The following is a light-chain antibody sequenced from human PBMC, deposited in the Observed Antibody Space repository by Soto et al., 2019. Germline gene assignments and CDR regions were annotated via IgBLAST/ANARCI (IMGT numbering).Light chain of an antibody. CDR2: KTD. Sequence: QSVLTQPPSASGTPGQRVTISCSGSSSNIGNHYIYWYQQLPGTTPKLLIYKTDQRPSGVPDRFSGSKSGTSGSLAISGLRSEDEADYYCAAWDDSLSGWMFGGGTKLTVL. CDR1: SSNIGNHY. J-gene: IGLJ3*02. V-gene: IGLV1-47*01. CDR3: AAWDDSLSGWM.